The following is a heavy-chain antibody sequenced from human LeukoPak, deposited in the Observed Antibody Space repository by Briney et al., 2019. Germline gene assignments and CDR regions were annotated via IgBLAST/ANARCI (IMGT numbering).Heavy chain of an antibody. Sequence: GGSLRLSCVVSGFTFSTYWMSWVRQAPGKGLECVANIKQDGSEKYYVDSVKGRFTMSRDNAKNSLYLQMNSLRAEDTAVYYCARVQWELRGVGSYFEYWGQGALVTVSS. CDR3: ARVQWELRGVGSYFEY. CDR1: GFTFSTYW. CDR2: IKQDGSEK. D-gene: IGHD1-26*01. V-gene: IGHV3-7*01. J-gene: IGHJ4*02.